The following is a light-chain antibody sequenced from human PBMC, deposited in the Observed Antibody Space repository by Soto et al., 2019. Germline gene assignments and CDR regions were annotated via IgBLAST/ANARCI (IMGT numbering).Light chain of an antibody. Sequence: QSVLTQPASVSGSPGQSITISCTGTTSDVGSYSLASWYQQHPGKAPKLMIYEGTKRPSGVSNRFSGSKSGNTASLTISGLQAEDEADYYCCSYAGSATYVFGTGTKVTVL. J-gene: IGLJ1*01. V-gene: IGLV2-23*01. CDR2: EGT. CDR3: CSYAGSATYV. CDR1: TSDVGSYSL.